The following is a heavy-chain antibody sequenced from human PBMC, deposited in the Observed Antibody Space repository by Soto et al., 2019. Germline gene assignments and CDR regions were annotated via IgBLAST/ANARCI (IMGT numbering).Heavy chain of an antibody. Sequence: PSETLSLTCTVSGGSISSYYWSWIRQPPGKGLEWIGYIYYSGSTNYNPSLKSRVTISVDTSKNQFSLKLSSVTAADTAVYYCAREGSYSRGENWFDPWGQGTLVTVSS. J-gene: IGHJ5*02. D-gene: IGHD6-13*01. CDR2: IYYSGST. V-gene: IGHV4-59*01. CDR1: GGSISSYY. CDR3: AREGSYSRGENWFDP.